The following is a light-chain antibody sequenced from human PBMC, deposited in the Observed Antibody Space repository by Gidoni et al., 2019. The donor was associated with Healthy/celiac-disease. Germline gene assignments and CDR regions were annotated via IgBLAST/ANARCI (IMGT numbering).Light chain of an antibody. J-gene: IGLJ2*01. CDR1: KLGDKY. CDR3: QAWDSSTPVV. CDR2: QDS. V-gene: IGLV3-1*01. Sequence: SYELTQPPSVSVSPGQTASITCPGDKLGDKYACWYQQKPGQSPVLVIYQDSKRPSGIPERFSGSNSGNTATLTISGTQAMDEADYYCQAWDSSTPVVFGGGTKLTVL.